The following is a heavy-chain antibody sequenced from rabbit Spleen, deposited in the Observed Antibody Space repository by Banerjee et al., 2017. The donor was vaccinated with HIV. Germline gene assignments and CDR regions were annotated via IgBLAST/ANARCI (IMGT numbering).Heavy chain of an antibody. CDR2: IYGGSRGNT. Sequence: QEQLVESGGGLVTPGGTLTLTCTVSGLSLSNSDYMCWVRQAPGKGLEWIACIYGGSRGNTYSATWAKGRFTISKTSSTTVTLQMTSLTAADTATYFCARDTGTSFSTYGMDLWGQGTLVTV. D-gene: IGHD8-1*01. J-gene: IGHJ6*01. CDR3: ARDTGTSFSTYGMDL. CDR1: GLSLSNSDY. V-gene: IGHV1S45*01.